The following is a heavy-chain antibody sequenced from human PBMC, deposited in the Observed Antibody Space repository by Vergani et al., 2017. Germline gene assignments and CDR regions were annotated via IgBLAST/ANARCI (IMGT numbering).Heavy chain of an antibody. CDR3: ARVMVGATTVWFDP. J-gene: IGHJ5*02. Sequence: QLQLQESDPGLVKPSETLSLTCTVSGGSIRSTFYYWGWIRQPPGKGLEWIGTIYTSGSTNYNPSLKSRVTISVDTSKNQFSLKLSSVTAADTAVYYCARVMVGATTVWFDPWGQGTLVTVSS. CDR1: GGSIRSTFYY. V-gene: IGHV4-39*07. CDR2: IYTSGST. D-gene: IGHD1-26*01.